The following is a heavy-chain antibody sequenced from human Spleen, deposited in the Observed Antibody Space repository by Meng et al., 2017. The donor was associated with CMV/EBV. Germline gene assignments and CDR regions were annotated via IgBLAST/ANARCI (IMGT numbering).Heavy chain of an antibody. CDR2: ISAYNGDT. J-gene: IGHJ4*02. V-gene: IGHV1-18*01. CDR3: ARDAGTIAVSGIGDY. Sequence: ASVKVSCKASGYIFIKYGVNWMRQAPGQGPEWMGWISAYNGDTMYAPKVQGRVTMTTDTSTSTAYMELRGLRSDDTAVYYCARDAGTIAVSGIGDYWGQGTLVTVSS. D-gene: IGHD6-19*01. CDR1: GYIFIKYG.